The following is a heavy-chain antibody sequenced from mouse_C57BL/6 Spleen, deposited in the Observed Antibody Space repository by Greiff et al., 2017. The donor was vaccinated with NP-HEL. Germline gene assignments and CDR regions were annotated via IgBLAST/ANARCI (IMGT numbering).Heavy chain of an antibody. CDR3: ANYYGSSYPYWYFDV. D-gene: IGHD1-1*01. J-gene: IGHJ1*03. CDR1: GYSFTDYN. V-gene: IGHV1-39*01. Sequence: VQLKESGPELVKPGASVKISCKASGYSFTDYNMNWVKQSNGKSLEWIGVFNPTYGTTSYTQKFKGKATLTVDQSSSTAYMQRNSLTSEDSAVYYCANYYGSSYPYWYFDVWGRGTTVTVSS. CDR2: FNPTYGTT.